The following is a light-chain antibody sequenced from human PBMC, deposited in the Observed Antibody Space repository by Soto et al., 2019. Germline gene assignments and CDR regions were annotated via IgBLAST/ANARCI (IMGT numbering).Light chain of an antibody. CDR3: QQSYSTPWT. J-gene: IGKJ1*01. Sequence: DIQMTQSPSSLSAFIGDRVTITCRASQSPSSYLNWYQQKPGKGPKLLIYGASSLQSGVPSRFSGSGSGTDFTLTISSLQPEDFATYCSQQSYSTPWTFGHGTKVEIK. CDR1: QSPSSY. CDR2: GAS. V-gene: IGKV1-39*01.